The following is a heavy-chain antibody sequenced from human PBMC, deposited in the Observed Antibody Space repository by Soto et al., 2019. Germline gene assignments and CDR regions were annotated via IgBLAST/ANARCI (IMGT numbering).Heavy chain of an antibody. J-gene: IGHJ6*02. Sequence: EVQLVESGGGLVQPGGSLGPPFAPLDFPLSSSWIPWVGQAQGKGLVWVSRIDNAGSSVRYADSVKGRFTISRDNAKNTLYLQMNSLRAEDTAVYYCTRVGGSVSGMDVWGQGTTVTVSS. CDR2: IDNAGSSV. V-gene: IGHV3-74*01. CDR3: TRVGGSVSGMDV. CDR1: DFPLSSSW. D-gene: IGHD1-26*01.